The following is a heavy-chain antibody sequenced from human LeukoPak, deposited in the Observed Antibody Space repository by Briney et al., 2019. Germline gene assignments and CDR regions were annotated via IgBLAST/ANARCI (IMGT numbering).Heavy chain of an antibody. Sequence: GGSLRLSCAASGFTFSSYWMSWVRQAPGKGLEWVADINQDGSEKYYVDSVKGRFTISRDNAKNSLYLQMNSLRAEDTAVYYCARDQALLWFGELLSTTQYYFDYWGQGTLVTVSS. D-gene: IGHD3-10*01. CDR1: GFTFSSYW. J-gene: IGHJ4*02. CDR3: ARDQALLWFGELLSTTQYYFDY. V-gene: IGHV3-7*03. CDR2: INQDGSEK.